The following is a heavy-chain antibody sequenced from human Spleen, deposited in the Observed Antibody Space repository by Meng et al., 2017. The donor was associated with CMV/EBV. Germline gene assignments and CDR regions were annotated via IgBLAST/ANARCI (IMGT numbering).Heavy chain of an antibody. CDR1: GYSFTSYW. CDR3: VRHIRRGGLTLIGFSYGMDV. Sequence: KVSCKGSGYSFTSYWIGWVRQMPGKGLEWMGIIYPGDSDTRYSPSFQGQVTISADKSISTAYLQWSSLKASDTAKYYCVRHIRRGGLTLIGFSYGMDVWGQGTTVTVSS. CDR2: IYPGDSDT. V-gene: IGHV5-51*01. J-gene: IGHJ6*02. D-gene: IGHD3-16*01.